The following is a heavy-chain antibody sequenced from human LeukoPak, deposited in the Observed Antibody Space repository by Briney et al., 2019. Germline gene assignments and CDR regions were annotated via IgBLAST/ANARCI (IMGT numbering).Heavy chain of an antibody. CDR2: LYHMRGA. Sequence: SETLSLTCTVSGGSISGYYWSWSRQPPGKGVEWIGNLYHMRGAWYKSSLKSRVTTSVDTSRNEFSLKLSSVTAADTAVYYCARTTRVTPDGRAEYFEDWGQGTLVIVSS. J-gene: IGHJ1*01. CDR3: ARTTRVTPDGRAEYFED. CDR1: GGSISGYY. D-gene: IGHD4-11*01. V-gene: IGHV4-59*01.